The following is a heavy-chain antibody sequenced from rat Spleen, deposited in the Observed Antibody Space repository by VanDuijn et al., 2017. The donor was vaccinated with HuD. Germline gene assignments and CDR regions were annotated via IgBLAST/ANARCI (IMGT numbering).Heavy chain of an antibody. CDR2: ITNTGGST. V-gene: IGHV5-31*01. Sequence: EVQLVESGGGLVQPVKSLKLSCVASGFTFNNYWMTWIRQAPGKGLEWVASITNTGGSTFYPDSVKGRFTISRDDSKSTLYLQMDSLRSEDTATYYCSRTMGITYDYFHYWGQGVMVTVSS. CDR3: SRTMGITYDYFHY. D-gene: IGHD1-9*01. CDR1: GFTFNNYW. J-gene: IGHJ2*01.